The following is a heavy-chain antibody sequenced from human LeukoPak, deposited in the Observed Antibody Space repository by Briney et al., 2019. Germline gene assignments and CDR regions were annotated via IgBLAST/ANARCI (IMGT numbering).Heavy chain of an antibody. Sequence: SETLSLTCAVYGGSFSGYYWSWIRRPPGKGLEWIGEINHSGSTNYNPSLKSRVTISVDTSKNQFSLKLSSVTAADTAVYYCARGRIQLWLASARHRYYFDYWGQGTLVTVSS. CDR1: GGSFSGYY. D-gene: IGHD5-18*01. V-gene: IGHV4-34*01. CDR2: INHSGST. CDR3: ARGRIQLWLASARHRYYFDY. J-gene: IGHJ4*02.